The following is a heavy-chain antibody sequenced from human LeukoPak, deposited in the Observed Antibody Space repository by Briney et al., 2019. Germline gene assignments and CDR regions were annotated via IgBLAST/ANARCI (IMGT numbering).Heavy chain of an antibody. V-gene: IGHV4-59*01. Sequence: SETLSLTCTVSGASITTYYWSWIRQPPGKGLEWVGYTSNSGSTNYNTSLKSRVTISVDTSKKQFSLKLSSVTAADTAVYYCARDLKYIQGGMDVWGQGTTVTVSS. CDR3: ARDLKYIQGGMDV. CDR1: GASITTYY. J-gene: IGHJ6*02. CDR2: TSNSGST. D-gene: IGHD1-1*01.